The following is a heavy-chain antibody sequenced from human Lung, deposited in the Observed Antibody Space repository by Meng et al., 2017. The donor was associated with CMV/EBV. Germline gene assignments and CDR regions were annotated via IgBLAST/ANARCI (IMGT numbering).Heavy chain of an antibody. CDR1: GFTFNFYG. Sequence: GESXKISCAASGFTFNFYGMHWVRQAPGKGLEWVAFIPHDGSNKYYSESVKGRFTISRDNYENTLYLQMNSLRAEDMAVYYCAKDQRYSSGSDYWGQGTRVTVSS. CDR3: AKDQRYSSGSDY. J-gene: IGHJ4*02. CDR2: IPHDGSNK. V-gene: IGHV3-30*02. D-gene: IGHD2-15*01.